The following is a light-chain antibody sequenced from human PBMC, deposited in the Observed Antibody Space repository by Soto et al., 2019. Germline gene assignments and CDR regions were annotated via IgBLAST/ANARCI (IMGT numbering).Light chain of an antibody. CDR1: QSVSSN. CDR3: HQYNNWPPLT. V-gene: IGKV3-15*01. CDR2: GAS. Sequence: EIVMTQSPATLSVSPGERATLSCRASQSVSSNLAWYQQKPGQAPRLLIYGASTRATGIPARFSGSGSGTELTLTISSLQSEDFAVYYCHQYNNWPPLTFGGGTKVEIK. J-gene: IGKJ4*01.